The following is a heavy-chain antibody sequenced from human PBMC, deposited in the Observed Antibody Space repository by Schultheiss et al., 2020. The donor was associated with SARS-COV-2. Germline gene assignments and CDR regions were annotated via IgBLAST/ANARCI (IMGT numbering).Heavy chain of an antibody. CDR2: ISYDGTDE. J-gene: IGHJ4*02. D-gene: IGHD1-26*01. Sequence: GESLKISCAVSGFTVSSQAMTWVRQAPGKGLEWVAVISYDGTDEYYADSVKGRFTISRDNSKNTLYLQMNSLRAEDTAVYYCASGLVGAIDYWGQGTLVTVSS. CDR3: ASGLVGAIDY. CDR1: GFTVSSQA. V-gene: IGHV3-30*12.